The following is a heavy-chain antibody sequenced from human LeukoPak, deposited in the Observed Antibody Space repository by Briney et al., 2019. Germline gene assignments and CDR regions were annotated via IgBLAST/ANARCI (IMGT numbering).Heavy chain of an antibody. V-gene: IGHV3-23*01. CDR3: AKERGYTSGLGTLDY. D-gene: IGHD6-19*01. Sequence: PGRSLRLSCAASGFTFSNYAMCWVRQVPGKGLEWVSTISGSGGSTYYADSLKGRFSTSRDNSKNTLFLQMKSLRAEDTAVYYCAKERGYTSGLGTLDYWGQGTLVTVST. J-gene: IGHJ4*02. CDR1: GFTFSNYA. CDR2: ISGSGGST.